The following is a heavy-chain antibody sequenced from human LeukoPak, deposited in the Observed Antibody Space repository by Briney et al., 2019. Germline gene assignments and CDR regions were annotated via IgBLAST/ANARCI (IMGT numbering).Heavy chain of an antibody. CDR1: GYSFTNYW. D-gene: IGHD3-10*01. V-gene: IGHV5-51*01. CDR3: ARQRFTMRAYAGNWFDP. Sequence: GESLKISCKGSGYSFTNYWIGWVRQMPGKGLEWMGIIYPGDSDTRYSPSFQDQVTISADKSISTAYLQWSSLKASDTAMYYCARQRFTMRAYAGNWFDPWGQGTLVTVSS. J-gene: IGHJ5*02. CDR2: IYPGDSDT.